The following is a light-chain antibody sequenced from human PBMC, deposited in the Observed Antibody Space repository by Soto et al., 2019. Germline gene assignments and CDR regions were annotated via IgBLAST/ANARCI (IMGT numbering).Light chain of an antibody. Sequence: QSVLTQPPSVSGAPGQRVTISCTGSSSNIGAGYDVHWYQQLPGTAPKLLIYGNNNRPSGVPARFSDSKSGTSASLAITGLQAEDEADYYCKSYDSSLSGSVFGGGTKLTVL. CDR2: GNN. CDR1: SSNIGAGYD. CDR3: KSYDSSLSGSV. V-gene: IGLV1-40*01. J-gene: IGLJ3*02.